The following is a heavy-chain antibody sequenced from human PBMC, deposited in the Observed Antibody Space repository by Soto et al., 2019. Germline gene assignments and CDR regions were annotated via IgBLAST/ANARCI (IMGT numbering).Heavy chain of an antibody. V-gene: IGHV3-7*01. D-gene: IGHD5-12*01. CDR2: INQDGREK. Sequence: EVQLVESGGGLVQPGGSLRLSCAASGFIFRDYWMTWVRQVPGKGLEWVANINQDGREKCYMDSVKGRFTISRDNAKNSLDLQMNSLRADDTAVYYCARDPWHYWGQGTLVTVSS. J-gene: IGHJ4*02. CDR1: GFIFRDYW. CDR3: ARDPWHY.